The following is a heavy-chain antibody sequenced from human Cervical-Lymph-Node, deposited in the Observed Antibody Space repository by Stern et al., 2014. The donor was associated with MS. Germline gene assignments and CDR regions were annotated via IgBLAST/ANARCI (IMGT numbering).Heavy chain of an antibody. CDR3: ARERQQYCNSEGCSYWYFDL. Sequence: QLQLQESGPGLVKPSGTLSLTCAVSGGSVSSTNWWSWVRQSPGKGLEWIGNIYHSGASNHRPSLRSRVSISLDNSKNHLSLHLTSVTAADTAVYYCARERQQYCNSEGCSYWYFDLWGRGTLVTVSS. D-gene: IGHD2/OR15-2a*01. CDR2: IYHSGAS. CDR1: GGSVSSTNW. J-gene: IGHJ2*01. V-gene: IGHV4-4*02.